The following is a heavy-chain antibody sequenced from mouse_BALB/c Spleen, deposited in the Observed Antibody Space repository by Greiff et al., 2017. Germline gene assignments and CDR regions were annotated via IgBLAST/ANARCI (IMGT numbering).Heavy chain of an antibody. CDR1: GYTFTSYW. CDR3: ARLNYGNSIAY. J-gene: IGHJ3*01. Sequence: QVQLQQPGAELVKPGASVKLSCKASGYTFTSYWMHWVKQRPGQGLEWIGEIDPSDSYTNYNQKFKGKATLTVDKSSSTAYMQLSSLTSKDSAVYDCARLNYGNSIAYWGQGTLVTVSA. D-gene: IGHD2-1*01. V-gene: IGHV1-69*02. CDR2: IDPSDSYT.